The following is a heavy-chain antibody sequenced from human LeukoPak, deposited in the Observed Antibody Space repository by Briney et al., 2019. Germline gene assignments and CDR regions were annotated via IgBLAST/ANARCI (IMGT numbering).Heavy chain of an antibody. D-gene: IGHD5-12*01. CDR2: IYPGDSDT. CDR1: GYSFTNYW. CDR3: ARQFSGFHYYFDY. V-gene: IGHV5-51*01. J-gene: IGHJ4*02. Sequence: GKSLKISCKGSGYSFTNYWIGWVRQMPGKGLEWIGIIYPGDSDTRYSPSFQGQVTISADKSISTAYLQWSSLKASDTAMYYCARQFSGFHYYFDYWGQGTLVTVSS.